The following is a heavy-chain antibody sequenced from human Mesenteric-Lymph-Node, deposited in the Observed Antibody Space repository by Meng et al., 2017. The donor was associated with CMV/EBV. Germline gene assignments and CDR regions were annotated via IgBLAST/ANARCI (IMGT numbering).Heavy chain of an antibody. Sequence: ASVKVSCKASGYTFTSYGISWVRQAPGQGLEWMGWINPNSGGTNYAQKFQGRVTMTRDTSISTAYMELSRLRSDDTAVYYCASSLEDFWGYWGQGTLVTVSS. J-gene: IGHJ4*02. CDR2: INPNSGGT. V-gene: IGHV1-2*02. CDR1: GYTFTSYG. CDR3: ASSLEDFWGY. D-gene: IGHD3-3*01.